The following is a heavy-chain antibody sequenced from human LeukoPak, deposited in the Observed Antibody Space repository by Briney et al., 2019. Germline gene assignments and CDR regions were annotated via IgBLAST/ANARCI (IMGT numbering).Heavy chain of an antibody. CDR1: GLTITNYW. D-gene: IGHD5-24*01. Sequence: GGSLRLSCAVSGLTITNYWMSWVRQPPGKGLEWVANINQGGSEKYFVDSVKGRFTITRDNAKNSLHLQMDTLGSDDTAVYCSARERDGRVFDYWGQGALVTVSS. CDR3: ARERDGRVFDY. J-gene: IGHJ4*02. V-gene: IGHV3-7*01. CDR2: INQGGSEK.